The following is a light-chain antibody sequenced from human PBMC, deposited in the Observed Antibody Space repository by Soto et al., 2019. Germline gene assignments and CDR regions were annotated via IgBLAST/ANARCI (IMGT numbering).Light chain of an antibody. CDR3: QQYVTSPWT. CDR1: QSVSSNY. Sequence: ENVLTQSPGPLSLSPGERATLSCRASQSVSSNYLAWYQQKPGQAPRLLIYGASSRATGIPDRFSGGGSGTDFTLTISRVEPEDVAVYYCQQYVTSPWTFGQGTKVEIK. V-gene: IGKV3-20*01. J-gene: IGKJ1*01. CDR2: GAS.